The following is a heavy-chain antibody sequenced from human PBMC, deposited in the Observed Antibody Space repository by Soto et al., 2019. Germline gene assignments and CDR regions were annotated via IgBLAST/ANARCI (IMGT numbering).Heavy chain of an antibody. CDR3: AKDREAYYDFWSGYLGGY. Sequence: QVQLVESGGGVVQPGRSLRLSCAASGFTFSSYGMHWVRQAPGKGLEWVAVISYDGSNKYYADSVKVRFTISRDNSKNTLYLQMNSLRAEDTAVYYCAKDREAYYDFWSGYLGGYWGQGTLVTVSS. CDR1: GFTFSSYG. V-gene: IGHV3-30*18. J-gene: IGHJ4*02. D-gene: IGHD3-3*01. CDR2: ISYDGSNK.